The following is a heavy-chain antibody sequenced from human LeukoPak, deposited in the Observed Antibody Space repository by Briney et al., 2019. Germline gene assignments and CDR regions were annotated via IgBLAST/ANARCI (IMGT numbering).Heavy chain of an antibody. J-gene: IGHJ6*03. Sequence: SDTLSLTCAVSGDSVSGYYGSWIRQPPGKGLEWIGYFYTSANTNYNPSLKSRVTMSVDTSKNQFSLKLTSVTAADTAVYYCARGLRDEERHYGYYYMDVWGKGTTVTVSS. D-gene: IGHD3-22*01. V-gene: IGHV4-4*09. CDR1: GDSVSGYY. CDR2: FYTSANT. CDR3: ARGLRDEERHYGYYYMDV.